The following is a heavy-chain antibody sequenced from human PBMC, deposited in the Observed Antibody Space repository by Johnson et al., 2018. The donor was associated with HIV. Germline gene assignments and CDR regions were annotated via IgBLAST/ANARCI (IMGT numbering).Heavy chain of an antibody. CDR1: RFTFSSYA. V-gene: IGHV3-23*04. J-gene: IGHJ3*02. CDR2: ISGSGANT. D-gene: IGHD7-27*01. Sequence: VQLVESGGGLVQPGGSLRLSCAASRFTFSSYAMSWVRQAPGKGLEWVSAISGSGANTYYADSVKGRFNISRDNSKNTLYLQMNSLRAEETAVYYCARQLATGDDAFDIWGQGTMVTVSS. CDR3: ARQLATGDDAFDI.